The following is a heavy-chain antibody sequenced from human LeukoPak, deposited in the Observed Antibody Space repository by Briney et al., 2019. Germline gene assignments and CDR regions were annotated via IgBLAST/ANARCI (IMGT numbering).Heavy chain of an antibody. CDR3: ARKDYGSGSYYYFDY. J-gene: IGHJ4*02. CDR1: GYTFTSYG. D-gene: IGHD3-10*01. CDR2: ISAYNGNT. V-gene: IGHV1-18*01. Sequence: GASVKVSCKASGYTFTSYGISWVRQAPGQGLEWMGWISAYNGNTNYAQKLQGRVTMTTDTSTSTAYMELRSLRSDDTAEHYCARKDYGSGSYYYFDYWGQGTLVTVSS.